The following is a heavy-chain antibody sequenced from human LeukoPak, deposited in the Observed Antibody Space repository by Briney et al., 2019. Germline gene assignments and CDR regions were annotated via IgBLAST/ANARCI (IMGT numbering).Heavy chain of an antibody. CDR1: GFTFSSYW. D-gene: IGHD3-16*01. V-gene: IGHV3-7*03. CDR3: AKAAGIWYWGNYMDV. Sequence: PGGSLRLSCAASGFTFSSYWMSWVRQAPGKGLEWVANIKQDGSEKYYVDSVKGRFTISRDNAKNSLYLQMNSLRAEDTAVYYCAKAAGIWYWGNYMDVWGKGTTVTISS. J-gene: IGHJ6*03. CDR2: IKQDGSEK.